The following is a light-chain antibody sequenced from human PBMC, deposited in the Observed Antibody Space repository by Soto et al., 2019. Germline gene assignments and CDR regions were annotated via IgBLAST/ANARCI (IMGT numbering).Light chain of an antibody. J-gene: IGLJ1*01. CDR1: SSNIGAGHV. Sequence: QSALTQPPSVSGAPGQRVTISCTGSSSNIGAGHVVHWYQQLPGTAPKLLIYGNGNRPSGVPDRFSGSKSGTSASLAITGLQAEDEADYYCQSYDSGLSGSEVFGTGTKVTVL. CDR2: GNG. CDR3: QSYDSGLSGSEV. V-gene: IGLV1-40*01.